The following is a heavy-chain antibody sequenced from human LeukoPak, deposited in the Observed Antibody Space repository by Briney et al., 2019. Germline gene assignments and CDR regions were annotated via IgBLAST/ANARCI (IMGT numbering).Heavy chain of an antibody. CDR2: IIPIFGTA. J-gene: IGHJ4*02. CDR3: ASAMYYYDSSGYYPPFDY. Sequence: SVKVSCKASGGTFSSYAISWVRQAPGQGLEWMGGIIPIFGTANYAQKFQGRVTITTDESTSTAYMELSSLRSEDTAVYYCASAMYYYDSSGYYPPFDYWGQGTLVTVSP. V-gene: IGHV1-69*05. CDR1: GGTFSSYA. D-gene: IGHD3-22*01.